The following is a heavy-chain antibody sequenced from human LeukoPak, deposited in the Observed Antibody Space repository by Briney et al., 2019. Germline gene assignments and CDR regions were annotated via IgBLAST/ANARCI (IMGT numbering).Heavy chain of an antibody. J-gene: IGHJ4*02. V-gene: IGHV3-23*01. D-gene: IGHD7-27*01. Sequence: GGSLRLSCAASGFTFSNYVMMWVRQAPGKGLEWVSIIGTSGGDIHYADSVKGRFSISRDNSKNTLSLQMNSLRVDDTAVYYCARDPNWGSGYWGQGTLVTVSS. CDR1: GFTFSNYV. CDR3: ARDPNWGSGY. CDR2: IGTSGGDI.